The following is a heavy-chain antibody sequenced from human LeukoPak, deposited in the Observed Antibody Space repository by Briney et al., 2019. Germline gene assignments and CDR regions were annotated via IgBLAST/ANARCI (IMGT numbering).Heavy chain of an antibody. CDR3: ARDSNRLLYFDWILDAFDI. Sequence: PSETLSLTCAVSGGSISSGGYSWSWIRQPPGKGLEWIGYIYHSGSTYYNPSLKSRVTVSVDTSKNQFSLKPSSVSAGDTAVYYRARDSNRLLYFDWILDAFDIWGQGTMVTVSS. J-gene: IGHJ3*02. CDR2: IYHSGST. V-gene: IGHV4-30-2*01. D-gene: IGHD3-9*01. CDR1: GGSISSGGYS.